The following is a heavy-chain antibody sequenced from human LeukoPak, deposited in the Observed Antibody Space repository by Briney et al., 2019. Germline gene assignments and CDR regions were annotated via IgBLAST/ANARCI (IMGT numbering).Heavy chain of an antibody. CDR3: AKDDLYSSRYRAYFQH. V-gene: IGHV1-69*13. Sequence: SVKVSCKASGGTFSSYAISWVRQAPGQGLEWMGGIIPIFGTANYAQKFQGRVTITADESTSTAYMELSSLRSEDTAVYYCAKDDLYSSRYRAYFQHWGQGTLVTVSS. D-gene: IGHD6-13*01. CDR1: GGTFSSYA. CDR2: IIPIFGTA. J-gene: IGHJ1*01.